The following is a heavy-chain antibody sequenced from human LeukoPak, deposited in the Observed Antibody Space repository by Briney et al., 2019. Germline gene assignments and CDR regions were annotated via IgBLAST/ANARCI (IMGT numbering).Heavy chain of an antibody. J-gene: IGHJ4*02. CDR2: IIPIFGTA. V-gene: IGHV1-69*01. CDR3: ASKTGYSSGWYGYY. D-gene: IGHD6-19*01. CDR1: GGTFSSYA. Sequence: SVKVSCKASGGTFSSYAISWVRQAPGQGLEWMGGIIPIFGTANYAQKFQGRVTITADESTSTAYMELSSLRSEDTAAYYCASKTGYSSGWYGYYWGQGTLVTVSS.